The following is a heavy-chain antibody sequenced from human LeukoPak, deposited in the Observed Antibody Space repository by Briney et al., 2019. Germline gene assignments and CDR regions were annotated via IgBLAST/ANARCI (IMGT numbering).Heavy chain of an antibody. D-gene: IGHD3-3*01. J-gene: IGHJ5*02. Sequence: GGSLRLSCAASGFRFNNAWMSWVRQAPGKGLEYVSAITTNGGSTYYADSVKGRFTISRDNSKNTLYLQMGSLRAEDMGVYYCARDGRFLESFNGWFDPWGQGSLVTVSS. CDR1: GFRFNNAW. CDR3: ARDGRFLESFNGWFDP. CDR2: ITTNGGST. V-gene: IGHV3-64*02.